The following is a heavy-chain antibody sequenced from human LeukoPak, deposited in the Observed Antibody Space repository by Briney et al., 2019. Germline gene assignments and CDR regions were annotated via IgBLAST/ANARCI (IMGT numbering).Heavy chain of an antibody. CDR2: IIPIFGTA. D-gene: IGHD2-15*01. Sequence: ASVKVSCKASGGTFSSYAISWVRQAPGQGLEWMGGIIPIFGTANYAQKFQVRVTMTRNTSIRTAYMELTSLTSEDTAVYYCARPGSYCSGGTCSSAHAMDVWGQGTTVTVSS. J-gene: IGHJ6*01. CDR1: GGTFSSYA. V-gene: IGHV1-69*05. CDR3: ARPGSYCSGGTCSSAHAMDV.